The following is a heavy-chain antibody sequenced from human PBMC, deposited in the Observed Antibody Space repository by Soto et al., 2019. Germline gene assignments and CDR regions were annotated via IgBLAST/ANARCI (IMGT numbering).Heavy chain of an antibody. J-gene: IGHJ4*02. D-gene: IGHD6-6*01. CDR3: ARMKGHLVHYYFDY. CDR1: GCSVISGSYY. Sequence: LSLTCTVSGCSVISGSYYWSWIRQPPGKGLEWIGYIYYSGSTNYNPSLKSRVTISVETSKNQFSLKLSSVTAADTAVYYCARMKGHLVHYYFDYWGQGTLVTVSS. V-gene: IGHV4-61*01. CDR2: IYYSGST.